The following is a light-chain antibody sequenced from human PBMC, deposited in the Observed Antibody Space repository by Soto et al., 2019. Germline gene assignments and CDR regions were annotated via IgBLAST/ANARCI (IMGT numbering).Light chain of an antibody. J-gene: IGKJ5*01. V-gene: IGKV1-33*01. CDR3: QQYESLPPT. CDR2: DAS. Sequence: DIQMTQSPSSLSASVGDRVTITCQASQDISNYLNWYQQKPGKGPELLIYDASNLETGVPSRFSGSGSGTYFTFTINSLQPEDFATYYCQQYESLPPTFGQGTRLEIK. CDR1: QDISNY.